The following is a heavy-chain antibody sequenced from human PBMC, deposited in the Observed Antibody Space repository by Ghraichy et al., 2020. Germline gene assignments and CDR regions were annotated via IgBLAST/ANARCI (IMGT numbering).Heavy chain of an antibody. CDR3: ARARSPYGSGSYKVLNWFDP. Sequence: SETLSLTCAVYGGSFSGYYWSWIRQPPGKGLEWIGEINHSGSTNYNPSLKSRVTISVDTSKNQFSLKLSSVTAADTAVYYCARARSPYGSGSYKVLNWFDPWGQGTLVTVSS. J-gene: IGHJ5*02. D-gene: IGHD3-10*01. V-gene: IGHV4-34*01. CDR1: GGSFSGYY. CDR2: INHSGST.